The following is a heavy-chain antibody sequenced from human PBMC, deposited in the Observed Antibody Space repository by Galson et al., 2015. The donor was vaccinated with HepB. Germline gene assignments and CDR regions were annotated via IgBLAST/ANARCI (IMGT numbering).Heavy chain of an antibody. V-gene: IGHV3-30*18. J-gene: IGHJ4*02. CDR2: ISYDGSNK. CDR1: GFTFSNYG. CDR3: AKGPYLYSALVCTMAGFDY. D-gene: IGHD2-8*01. Sequence: SLRLSCAASGFTFSNYGMHWVRQAPGKGLEGVAVISYDGSNKYYADSVKGRFTISRDNSKNTLYLQMNSLRAEDTSLYYCAKGPYLYSALVCTMAGFDYWGQGTLVTVSS.